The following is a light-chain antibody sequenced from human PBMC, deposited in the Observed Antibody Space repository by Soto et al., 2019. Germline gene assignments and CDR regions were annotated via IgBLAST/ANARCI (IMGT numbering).Light chain of an antibody. Sequence: QSALTQPPSASGSPGQSVTISCIGTSSDVGGYNYVSWYQQHPGKAPKLMIYEVSKRPSGVPDRFSGSKSGNTASLPVSVRQDEDEADYYCSSYAGSNNLVFGGGTKLTVL. J-gene: IGLJ3*02. CDR2: EVS. V-gene: IGLV2-8*01. CDR3: SSYAGSNNLV. CDR1: SSDVGGYNY.